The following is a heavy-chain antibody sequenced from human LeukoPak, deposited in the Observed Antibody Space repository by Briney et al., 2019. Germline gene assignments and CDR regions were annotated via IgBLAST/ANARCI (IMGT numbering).Heavy chain of an antibody. CDR1: GFTFNKYA. Sequence: GGSLRLSCAASGFTFNKYAMNWVRQAPGKGLEWVSAISGSGGSTYYADSVKGRFTISRDNSKNTLYLQMNSLRAEGTAVYYCAKDGRFLEWLFMYWGQGTLVTVSS. J-gene: IGHJ4*02. V-gene: IGHV3-23*01. CDR3: AKDGRFLEWLFMY. D-gene: IGHD3-3*01. CDR2: ISGSGGST.